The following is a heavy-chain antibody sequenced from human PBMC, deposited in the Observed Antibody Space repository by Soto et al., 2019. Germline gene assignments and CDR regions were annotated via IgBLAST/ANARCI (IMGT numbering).Heavy chain of an antibody. D-gene: IGHD6-19*01. CDR2: IVVGSGNT. J-gene: IGHJ4*02. V-gene: IGHV1-58*01. CDR3: AAAKSVAGMFDY. CDR1: GFTFTSSA. Sequence: SVKVSCKASGFTFTSSAVQWVRQARGRCLEWIGWIVVGSGNTDYAQKFQERVTITRDISTSTAYMELSSLRSEDTAVYYCAAAKSVAGMFDYWGQGTQVTVSS.